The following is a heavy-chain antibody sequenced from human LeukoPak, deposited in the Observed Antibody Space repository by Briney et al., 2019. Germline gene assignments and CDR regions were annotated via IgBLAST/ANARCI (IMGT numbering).Heavy chain of an antibody. J-gene: IGHJ4*02. Sequence: PSETLSLTCTVSGGSISSYYWSWIRQPPGKGLEWIGYIYYSGSTNYNPSLKSRVTISVDKSKNQFSLKLSSVTAADTAVYYCASFEGSGSYYQGAFDYWGQGTLVTVSS. V-gene: IGHV4-59*12. CDR2: IYYSGST. CDR3: ASFEGSGSYYQGAFDY. CDR1: GGSISSYY. D-gene: IGHD3-10*01.